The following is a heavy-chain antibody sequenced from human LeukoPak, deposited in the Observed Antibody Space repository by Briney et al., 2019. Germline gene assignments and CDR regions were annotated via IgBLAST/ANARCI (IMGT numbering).Heavy chain of an antibody. J-gene: IGHJ4*02. CDR3: ARDGSSWSPYFDY. Sequence: GGSLRLSCAASGFTFSSYAMHWVRQAPGKGLEWVAVISYDGSNKHYADSVKGRFTISRDNSKNTLYLQMNSLRAEDTAVYYCARDGSSWSPYFDYWGQGTLVTVSS. V-gene: IGHV3-30*04. CDR2: ISYDGSNK. D-gene: IGHD6-13*01. CDR1: GFTFSSYA.